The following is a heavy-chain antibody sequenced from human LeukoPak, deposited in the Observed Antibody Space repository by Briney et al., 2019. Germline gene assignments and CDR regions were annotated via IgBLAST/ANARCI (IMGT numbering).Heavy chain of an antibody. CDR2: IYYRVEI. Sequence: AAQTLCLTFSVSDESFPSTDYYGNSIRQPPGWGVGWGGNIYYRVEIYSSPSLKGRILISRDTSKNHFSLDLTSVTGADTAVYYCVREKWVRDDNGWDHYGMDVWGQGTTVIVSS. J-gene: IGHJ6*02. D-gene: IGHD1-26*01. CDR1: DESFPSTDYY. CDR3: VREKWVRDDNGWDHYGMDV. V-gene: IGHV4-30-4*01.